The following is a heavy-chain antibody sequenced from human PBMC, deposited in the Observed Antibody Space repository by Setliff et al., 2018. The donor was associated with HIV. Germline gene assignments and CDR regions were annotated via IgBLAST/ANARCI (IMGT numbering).Heavy chain of an antibody. CDR3: ARVKSIKTTLVRLWPRFDL. D-gene: IGHD3-10*01. V-gene: IGHV4-34*01. CDR2: TSHSGKT. J-gene: IGHJ5*02. CDR1: GGPLSGHY. Sequence: SETLSLTCAVYGGPLSGHYWSWIRQPPGQGLEWIGETSHSGKTNYNPSLKSRVTISVDTSKNQFSLKVRSLTAADTGLYYCARVKSIKTTLVRLWPRFDLWGQGTQVTVSS.